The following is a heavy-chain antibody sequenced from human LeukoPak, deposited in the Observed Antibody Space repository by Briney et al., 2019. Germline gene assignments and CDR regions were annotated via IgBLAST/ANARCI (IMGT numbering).Heavy chain of an antibody. CDR3: AKDGLSSGWYYFDY. D-gene: IGHD6-19*01. CDR1: GFTFSSYA. CDR2: ISGSGGST. V-gene: IGHV3-23*01. Sequence: GGSLRLPCAASGFTFSSYAMSWVRQAPGKGLEWVSAISGSGGSTYYADSVKGRFTISRDNSKNTLYLQMNSLRAEDTAVYYCAKDGLSSGWYYFDYWGQGTLVTVSS. J-gene: IGHJ4*02.